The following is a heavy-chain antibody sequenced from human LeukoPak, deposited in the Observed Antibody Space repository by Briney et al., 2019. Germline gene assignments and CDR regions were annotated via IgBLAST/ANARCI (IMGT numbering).Heavy chain of an antibody. V-gene: IGHV3-7*01. CDR3: ARLGARQMLEY. Sequence: AGSLRLSCAASEFTFSSYWLSWVRQAPGKGLEWVANIKQDGGQIYYLESVKGRFTVSRDNAKSSLYLQMNSLRAEDTAVYYCARLGARQMLEYWGQGTLVTVSS. D-gene: IGHD1-1*01. J-gene: IGHJ4*02. CDR2: IKQDGGQI. CDR1: EFTFSSYW.